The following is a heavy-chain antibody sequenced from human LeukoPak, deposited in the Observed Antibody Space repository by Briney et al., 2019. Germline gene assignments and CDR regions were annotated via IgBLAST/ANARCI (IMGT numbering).Heavy chain of an antibody. Sequence: PGRSLRLSCAASGFTFSSYGMHWVRQAPGKGLEWVAVISYDGSNKYYADSVKGRFTISRDNSKNTLYLQMNSLRAEDTAVYYCARDYYGSGSGGFDPWGQGTLVTVSS. CDR1: GFTFSSYG. D-gene: IGHD3-10*01. CDR3: ARDYYGSGSGGFDP. V-gene: IGHV3-30*03. CDR2: ISYDGSNK. J-gene: IGHJ5*02.